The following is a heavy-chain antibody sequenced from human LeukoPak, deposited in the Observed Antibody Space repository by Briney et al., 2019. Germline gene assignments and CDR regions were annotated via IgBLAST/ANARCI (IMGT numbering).Heavy chain of an antibody. CDR1: GYTFVGYY. Sequence: ASVKVSCKASGYTFVGYYLHWVRQAPGQGLEWMAWIDPYTGNTHYAQKFQGRITVTRDTSVSTTYMELSWLTSDDAARYYCAREYSASEHWGQGTLVTVSS. CDR3: AREYSASEH. V-gene: IGHV1-2*02. J-gene: IGHJ4*02. D-gene: IGHD5-12*01. CDR2: IDPYTGNT.